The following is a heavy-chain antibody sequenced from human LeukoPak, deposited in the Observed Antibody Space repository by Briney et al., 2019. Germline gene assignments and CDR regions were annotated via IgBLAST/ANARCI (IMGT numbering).Heavy chain of an antibody. Sequence: PGGSLRLSCAASGFTFSNYGMHWVRRAPGKGLEWVAVIWYDGSNKYYADSVKGRFTISRDNSKNTLYLQMNSLRAEDTAVYYCARDYYYGSGSYTRFDPWGQGTLVTVSS. J-gene: IGHJ5*02. D-gene: IGHD3-10*01. V-gene: IGHV3-33*01. CDR2: IWYDGSNK. CDR3: ARDYYYGSGSYTRFDP. CDR1: GFTFSNYG.